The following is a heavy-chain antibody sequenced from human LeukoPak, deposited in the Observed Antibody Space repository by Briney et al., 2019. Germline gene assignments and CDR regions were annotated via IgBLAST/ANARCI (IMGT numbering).Heavy chain of an antibody. Sequence: GASVKVSCKASGYTFTSYGINWLRQAPGQGLEWMGWISAYNANTNYAQKLQGRVTMTTDTSTSTAYMELRSLRSDDTAVYYCASGYMATATFDYWGQGTLVTVSS. CDR3: ASGYMATATFDY. CDR2: ISAYNANT. D-gene: IGHD6-13*01. J-gene: IGHJ4*02. CDR1: GYTFTSYG. V-gene: IGHV1-18*01.